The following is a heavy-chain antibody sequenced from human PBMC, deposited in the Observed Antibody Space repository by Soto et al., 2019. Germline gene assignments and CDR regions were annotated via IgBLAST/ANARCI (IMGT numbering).Heavy chain of an antibody. CDR2: ISGSGGST. J-gene: IGHJ4*02. CDR3: AKVIGYCSSTSCWVDY. V-gene: IGHV3-23*01. CDR1: GYTFTSYA. Sequence: GASVKVSCKASGYTFTSYAMSWVRQAPGKGLEWVSAISGSGGSTYYADSVKGRFTISRDNSKNTLYLQMNSLRAEDTAVYYCAKVIGYCSSTSCWVDYWGQGTLVTVSS. D-gene: IGHD2-2*01.